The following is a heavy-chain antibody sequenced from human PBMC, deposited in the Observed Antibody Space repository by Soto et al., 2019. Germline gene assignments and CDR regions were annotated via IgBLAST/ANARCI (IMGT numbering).Heavy chain of an antibody. Sequence: GGSLRLSCAVSGITVSSYYMSWVRQAAGKGLEWVSVIYAGTITYYADSVKGRFTIYRDNSKNTLNLEMNSLRVEDTAVYYCAKQHCTDGICYSNQYGLDAWGQGTTVTVSS. CDR1: GITVSSYY. CDR2: IYAGTIT. D-gene: IGHD2-8*01. CDR3: AKQHCTDGICYSNQYGLDA. J-gene: IGHJ6*02. V-gene: IGHV3-53*01.